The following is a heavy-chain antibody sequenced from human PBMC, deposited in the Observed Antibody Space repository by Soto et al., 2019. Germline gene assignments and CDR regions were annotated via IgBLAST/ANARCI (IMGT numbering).Heavy chain of an antibody. V-gene: IGHV3-21*02. J-gene: IGHJ4*02. D-gene: IGHD2-21*01. CDR3: ARDPPLSVLVVVATDDF. CDR1: GFTFTNHN. CDR2: ISSSSSFR. Sequence: EVQLVECGGGLVKPGGSLRLSCAASGFTFTNHNMNWVRQAPGKGLEWVSSISSSSSFRNYADSVKGRFSISRDNDKNLVYLQMDSLRAEDTAVYYCARDPPLSVLVVVATDDFWGQGTLVTVSS.